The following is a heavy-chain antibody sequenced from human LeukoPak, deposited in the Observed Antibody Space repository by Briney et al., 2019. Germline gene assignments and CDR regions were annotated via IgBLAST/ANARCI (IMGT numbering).Heavy chain of an antibody. CDR2: IIPIFGTA. Sequence: ASVKVSCKASGGTFSSYAISWVRQAPGQGLEWMGGIIPIFGTANYAQKFQGRVTITTDESTSTAYMELSSLRSEDTAVYYCARGPGMDIVVVPAAYYYYMDVWGKGTTVTVSS. CDR3: ARGPGMDIVVVPAAYYYYMDV. J-gene: IGHJ6*03. V-gene: IGHV1-69*05. D-gene: IGHD2-2*03. CDR1: GGTFSSYA.